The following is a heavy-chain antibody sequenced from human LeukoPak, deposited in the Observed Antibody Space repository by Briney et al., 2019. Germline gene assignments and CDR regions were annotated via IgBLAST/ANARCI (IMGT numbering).Heavy chain of an antibody. CDR2: ISSSGSTI. CDR3: ARDPTYSSSWYRAFDI. J-gene: IGHJ3*02. D-gene: IGHD6-13*01. CDR1: GFTFSDCY. V-gene: IGHV3-11*01. Sequence: GGSLRLSCAASGFTFSDCYMSWIRQAPGKGLEWVSYISSSGSTIYYADSVKGRFTISRDNAKNSLYLQMNSLRAEDTAVYYCARDPTYSSSWYRAFDIWGQGTMVTVSS.